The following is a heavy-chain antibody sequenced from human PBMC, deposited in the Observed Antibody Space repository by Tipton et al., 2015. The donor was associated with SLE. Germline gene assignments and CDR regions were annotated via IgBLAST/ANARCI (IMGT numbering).Heavy chain of an antibody. CDR1: GFTFPDHT. Sequence: SLRLSCTASGFTFPDHTIHWIRQTPGQGLEWVSSISGNGGRMRFADSVRGRCTISRDNINKFVYFQMHSLRVEDTALYYCARDLPHYDAGGNWQEEGPLDKWGQGTMVTVSS. D-gene: IGHD2-21*01. CDR2: ISGNGGRM. CDR3: ARDLPHYDAGGNWQEEGPLDK. J-gene: IGHJ3*02. V-gene: IGHV3-9*01.